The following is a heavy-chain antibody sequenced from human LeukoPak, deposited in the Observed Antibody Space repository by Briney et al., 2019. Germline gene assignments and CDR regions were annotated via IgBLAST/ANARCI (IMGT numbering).Heavy chain of an antibody. CDR1: GYTFTAYY. Sequence: ASVKVSCKASGYTFTAYYMNWVRQAPRQGLEWMGWINPNTGDTNYAQKFQGRVTMTRDTSLTTAYMELNRLTSGDTAVYYCARGYAFDLWGQGTLVTVFS. V-gene: IGHV1-2*02. CDR3: ARGYAFDL. CDR2: INPNTGDT. J-gene: IGHJ3*01.